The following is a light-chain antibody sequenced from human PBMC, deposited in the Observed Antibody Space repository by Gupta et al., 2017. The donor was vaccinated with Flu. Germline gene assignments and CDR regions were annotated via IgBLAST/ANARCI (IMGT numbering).Light chain of an antibody. V-gene: IGKV3-11*01. CDR2: DAS. Sequence: EIVLTQSPATLSLSPGERATLSCRAGQSVSTYLAWYQQKPGQAPRLLIYDASNRATGIPPRFSGSGSGTDFTLTIGSLEAEDFGVYYCGQRSDWPRTFGGGTKVEIK. CDR3: GQRSDWPRT. J-gene: IGKJ4*01. CDR1: QSVSTY.